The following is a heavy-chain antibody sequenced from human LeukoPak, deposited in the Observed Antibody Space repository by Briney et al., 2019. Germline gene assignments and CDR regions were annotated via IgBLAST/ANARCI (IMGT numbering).Heavy chain of an antibody. CDR2: IYYTGST. CDR1: GGSISSSSYF. CDR3: ARDGTSAGAGDAFDI. V-gene: IGHV4-39*07. D-gene: IGHD6-13*01. Sequence: PSETLSLTCTVSGGSISSSSYFWGWIRQPPGTGLEWIGTIYYTGSTYYNPSLKSRVTISVDTSKKQFSLNLSSVTAADTAVYYCARDGTSAGAGDAFDIWGQGTMVTVSS. J-gene: IGHJ3*02.